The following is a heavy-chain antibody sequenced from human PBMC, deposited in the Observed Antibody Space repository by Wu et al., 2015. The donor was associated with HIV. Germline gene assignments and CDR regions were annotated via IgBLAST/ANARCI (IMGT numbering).Heavy chain of an antibody. CDR2: INPNSGGT. D-gene: IGHD2-2*01. Sequence: QVQLVQSGAEVKKPGASVKVSCKASGYTFTGFYMHWVRQAPGQGLEWMGWINPNSGGTNYAQKFQGRVTMTRDTSISTAYMELSRLRSDDTAVYYCARDLSGKYCSSTSCLYFDYWGQGMLVTVSS. J-gene: IGHJ4*02. CDR3: ARDLSGKYCSSTSCLYFDY. CDR1: GYTFTGFY. V-gene: IGHV1-2*02.